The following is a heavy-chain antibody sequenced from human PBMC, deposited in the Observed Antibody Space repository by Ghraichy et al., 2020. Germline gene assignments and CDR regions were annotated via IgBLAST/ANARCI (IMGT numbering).Heavy chain of an antibody. CDR2: IYYSGST. CDR3: ARDARYCTNGVCYLLRAFDI. V-gene: IGHV4-59*01. D-gene: IGHD2-8*01. Sequence: SETLSLTCTVSGGSISSYYWSWIRQPPGKGLEWIGYIYYSGSTNYNPSLKSRVTISVDTSKNQFSLKLSSVTAADTAVYYCARDARYCTNGVCYLLRAFDIWSQGTMVTVSS. J-gene: IGHJ3*02. CDR1: GGSISSYY.